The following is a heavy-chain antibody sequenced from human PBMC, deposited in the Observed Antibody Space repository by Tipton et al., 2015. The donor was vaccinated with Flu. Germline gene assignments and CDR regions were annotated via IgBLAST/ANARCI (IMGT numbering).Heavy chain of an antibody. CDR2: IYYSGSA. CDR3: ARDQGFGDGLTYDYYVMDV. V-gene: IGHV4-31*03. Sequence: TLSLTCTVSGGSINSGGSYWSWIRQYPGKGLEWIAGIYYSGSAYYNPFLESRVTISVDTSKNQFSLKLNSVTAADTAVYYCARDQGFGDGLTYDYYVMDVWGQGTTVTVSS. D-gene: IGHD3-10*01. J-gene: IGHJ6*02. CDR1: GGSINSGGSY.